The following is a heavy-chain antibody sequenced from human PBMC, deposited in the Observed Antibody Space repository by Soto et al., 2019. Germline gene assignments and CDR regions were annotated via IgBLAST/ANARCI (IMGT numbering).Heavy chain of an antibody. CDR3: ARQGSGSYNAFDI. D-gene: IGHD1-26*01. Sequence: SETLSLTCTVSGGSISSSSYYWGWIRQPPGKGLEWIGTIYYSGSTYYNPPLKSRVTISVDTSKNQFSLKLSSVTAADTAVYYCARQGSGSYNAFDIWGQGTVVTVSS. CDR2: IYYSGST. V-gene: IGHV4-39*01. CDR1: GGSISSSSYY. J-gene: IGHJ3*02.